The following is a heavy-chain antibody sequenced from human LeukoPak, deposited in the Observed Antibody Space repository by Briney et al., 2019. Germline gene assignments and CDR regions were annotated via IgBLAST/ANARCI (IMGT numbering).Heavy chain of an antibody. CDR2: IDPSDSET. Sequence: GESLKISCKGSGYSFITCWIAWVRQMPGKGLEWMGIIDPSDSETRYTPSFQGQVTISVDKSLTTADLQWNSLKASDTAMYYCARQTAMGRSGDYWGQGTLVTVSS. V-gene: IGHV5-51*01. D-gene: IGHD5-18*01. CDR1: GYSFITCW. CDR3: ARQTAMGRSGDY. J-gene: IGHJ4*02.